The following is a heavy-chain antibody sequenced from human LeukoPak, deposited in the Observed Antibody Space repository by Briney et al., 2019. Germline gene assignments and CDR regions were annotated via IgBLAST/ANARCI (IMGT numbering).Heavy chain of an antibody. D-gene: IGHD3-10*01. V-gene: IGHV2-70*11. CDR2: IDWDDDK. CDR3: ARIPILVRWGFDV. J-gene: IGHJ5*02. CDR1: GFSLSSSGMC. Sequence: ESRPALANPTQTLTLTFTFSGFSLSSSGMCVSWIRQPPGKALEWLARIDWDDDKYYSTSLKTRLTISKDTSKSQVVLTMTNMDPVDTATYYCARIPILVRWGFDVWGEGRLVTVSS.